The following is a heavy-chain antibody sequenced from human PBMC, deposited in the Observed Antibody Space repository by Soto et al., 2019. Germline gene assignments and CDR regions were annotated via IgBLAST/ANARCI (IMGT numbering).Heavy chain of an antibody. CDR3: AKVRVILVARGYFDL. Sequence: EMQLLESGGGLVQPGGSLRLSCAASGFTFSSYAMSWVRQAPGKGMEWVSAISSGGGSSTYYADSVKGRFTSSRDNSNNTLYLKMNSLRAEDTALYYCAKVRVILVARGYFDLWGRGTLVTVSS. CDR1: GFTFSSYA. J-gene: IGHJ2*01. D-gene: IGHD3-22*01. V-gene: IGHV3-23*01. CDR2: SSGGGSST.